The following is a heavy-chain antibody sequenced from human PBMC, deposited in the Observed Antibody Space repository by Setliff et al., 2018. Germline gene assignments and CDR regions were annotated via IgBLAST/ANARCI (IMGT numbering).Heavy chain of an antibody. D-gene: IGHD2-15*01. CDR2: ISPDSIYI. V-gene: IGHV3-21*01. J-gene: IGHJ4*02. Sequence: LRLSCATSGFTFRTFSMHWVRQAPGKGLEWVSSISPDSIYIYYADSVKGRFTISRDNSKNTLYLQMNSLRPEDTAVYYCARTCSGSGCYAGLESWGQGTPVTVSS. CDR1: GFTFRTFS. CDR3: ARTCSGSGCYAGLES.